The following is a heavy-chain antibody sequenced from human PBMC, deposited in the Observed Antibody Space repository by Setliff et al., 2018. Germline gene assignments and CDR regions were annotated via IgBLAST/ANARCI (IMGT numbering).Heavy chain of an antibody. D-gene: IGHD4-17*01. V-gene: IGHV4-38-2*02. Sequence: SETLSLTCTVSGYSISSGYSWGWLRQPPGKGLEWVGNIGHTGSINYNPSLKSRLTISRDTSKNQFSLKLSSVTAAATAVYYCARGDYVVDYWGQGALVTVSA. CDR3: ARGDYVVDY. J-gene: IGHJ4*02. CDR1: GYSISSGYS. CDR2: IGHTGSI.